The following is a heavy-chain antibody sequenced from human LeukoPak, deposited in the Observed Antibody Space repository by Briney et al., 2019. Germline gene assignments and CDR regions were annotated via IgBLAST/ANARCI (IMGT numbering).Heavy chain of an antibody. Sequence: GGPLRLSCAAFGFTFSNYAMSWVRQAPGKGLEWVSAISDSGGSTEHADSVKGRFTTSRDNSKNTLYLQMNSLRADDSAVYYCARRLMDTAMVNYWGQGTLVTVSS. V-gene: IGHV3-23*01. CDR3: ARRLMDTAMVNY. J-gene: IGHJ4*02. CDR1: GFTFSNYA. CDR2: ISDSGGST. D-gene: IGHD5-18*01.